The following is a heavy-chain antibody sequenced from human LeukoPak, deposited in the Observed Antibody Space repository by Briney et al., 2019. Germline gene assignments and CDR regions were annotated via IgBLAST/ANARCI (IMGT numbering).Heavy chain of an antibody. CDR1: GYTFTSYG. V-gene: IGHV1-18*01. CDR3: AREGGTRNWNYKTATTDY. CDR2: ISAYNGNT. D-gene: IGHD1-7*01. Sequence: ASVKVSCKASGYTFTSYGISWVRLAPGQGLEWMGWISAYNGNTNYAQKLQGRVTMTTDTSTSTAYMELRSLRYDDTAVYYCAREGGTRNWNYKTATTDYWGQGTLVTVSS. J-gene: IGHJ4*02.